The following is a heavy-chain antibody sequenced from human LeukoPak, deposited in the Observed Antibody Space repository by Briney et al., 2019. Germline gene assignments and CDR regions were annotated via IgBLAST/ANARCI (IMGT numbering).Heavy chain of an antibody. V-gene: IGHV3-30*04. CDR1: GFTFSSYA. Sequence: GGSLRLSCAASGFTFSSYAMHWVRQAPGKGLEWVAVISHDEINKYYADSMKGRFSISRDTSKNTLYLQMNSLRAEDTAMYYCARDTSSDYWGQGTLVTVSS. D-gene: IGHD2-2*01. J-gene: IGHJ4*02. CDR2: ISHDEINK. CDR3: ARDTSSDY.